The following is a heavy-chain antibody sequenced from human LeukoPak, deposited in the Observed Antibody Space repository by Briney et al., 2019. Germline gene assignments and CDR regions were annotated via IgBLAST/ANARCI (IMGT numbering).Heavy chain of an antibody. J-gene: IGHJ4*02. D-gene: IGHD3-10*01. CDR1: GGSISSSNW. CDR2: IYHSGST. Sequence: SGTLSLTCAVSGGSISSSNWWSWVRQPPGKGLEWIGEIYHSGSTNYNPSLKSRVTISLDKSKNQFSLKLSSVTAADTAVYYCARVVTMVRGVITSRYFDYWGQGTLVTASS. V-gene: IGHV4-4*02. CDR3: ARVVTMVRGVITSRYFDY.